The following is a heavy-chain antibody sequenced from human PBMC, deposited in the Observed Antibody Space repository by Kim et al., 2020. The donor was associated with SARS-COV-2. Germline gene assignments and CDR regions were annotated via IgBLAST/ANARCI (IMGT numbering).Heavy chain of an antibody. V-gene: IGHV3-30*01. CDR3: ARATMIVVVITTEMGY. Sequence: SVKGRFTISRDNSKNPRYLQMNSLRAEDTTVYYCARATMIVVVITTEMGYWGQGTLVTVSS. D-gene: IGHD3-22*01. J-gene: IGHJ4*02.